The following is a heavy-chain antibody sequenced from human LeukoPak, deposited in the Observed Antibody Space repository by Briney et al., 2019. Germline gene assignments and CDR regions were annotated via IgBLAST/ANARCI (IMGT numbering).Heavy chain of an antibody. Sequence: PGGSLRLSCAASGFTFSSYEMNWVRQAPGKGLEWVSYISSSGSTIYYADSVKGRFTISRDNAKNSLYLQMNSLRAEDTAFYYCARAAAFWSGYYTSYYYYYMDVWGKGTTVTVSS. J-gene: IGHJ6*03. CDR2: ISSSGSTI. V-gene: IGHV3-48*03. D-gene: IGHD3-3*01. CDR1: GFTFSSYE. CDR3: ARAAAFWSGYYTSYYYYYMDV.